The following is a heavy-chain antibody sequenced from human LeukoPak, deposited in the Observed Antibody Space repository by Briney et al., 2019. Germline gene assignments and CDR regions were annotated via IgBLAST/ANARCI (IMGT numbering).Heavy chain of an antibody. J-gene: IGHJ6*03. V-gene: IGHV3-23*01. Sequence: GGSLRLSCAASGLTFSSYAMSWVRQAPGKGLEWVSAISGSGGSTYHADSVKGRFTISRDNSKNTLYLQMNSLRAEDTAVYYCAKGSPIAVVPAASHYYYYMDVWGKGTTVTVSS. CDR2: ISGSGGST. D-gene: IGHD2-2*01. CDR1: GLTFSSYA. CDR3: AKGSPIAVVPAASHYYYYMDV.